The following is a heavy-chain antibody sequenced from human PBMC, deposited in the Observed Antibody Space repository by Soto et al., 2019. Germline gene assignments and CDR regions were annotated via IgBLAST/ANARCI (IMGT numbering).Heavy chain of an antibody. CDR3: ARRRGFGTDY. D-gene: IGHD3-16*01. J-gene: IGHJ4*02. CDR1: GGSISSGSYY. CDR2: ISGST. V-gene: IGHV4-39*01. Sequence: SETLSLTCTVSGGSISSGSYYWGWIRQPPGKGLEWIGSISGSTYYNPSLKSRVTISVDTSKNQFSLKLSSVTAADTAVYYCARRRGFGTDYWGQGTLVTVSS.